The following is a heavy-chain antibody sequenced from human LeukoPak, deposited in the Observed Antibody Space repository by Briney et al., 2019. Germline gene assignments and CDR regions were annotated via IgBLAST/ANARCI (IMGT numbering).Heavy chain of an antibody. J-gene: IGHJ4*02. CDR1: GFTFTSYW. V-gene: IGHV3-7*01. CDR2: IKQDGSEK. D-gene: IGHD3-10*01. CDR3: ARVGSGRSLDY. Sequence: PGGSLRLSCAASGFTFTSYWMSWVRQAPGKGLEWVANIKQDGSEKYYVDSVKGRFTISRDNAKNSLYLQMNSLRAEDTAVYYCARVGSGRSLDYWGQGTLVTVSS.